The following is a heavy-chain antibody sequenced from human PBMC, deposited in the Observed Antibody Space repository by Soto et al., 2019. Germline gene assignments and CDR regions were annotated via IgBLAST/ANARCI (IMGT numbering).Heavy chain of an antibody. Sequence: QVQLVQSGAEVKKPGASVKVSCKASGYTFTSYAMHWVRQAPGQRLEWMGWINAGNGNTKYSQKFQGRVTITRDTSASTAYMELSSLRSEDTAVYYCASSYSNYALIDYYYYGMDVCGQGTTVTVSS. CDR1: GYTFTSYA. CDR3: ASSYSNYALIDYYYYGMDV. D-gene: IGHD4-4*01. CDR2: INAGNGNT. V-gene: IGHV1-3*01. J-gene: IGHJ6*02.